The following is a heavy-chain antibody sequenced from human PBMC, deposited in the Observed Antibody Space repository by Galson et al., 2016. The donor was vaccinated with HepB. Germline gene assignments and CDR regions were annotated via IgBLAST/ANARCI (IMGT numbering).Heavy chain of an antibody. CDR3: TRLDF. V-gene: IGHV1-3*01. CDR2: IKPANGNT. CDR1: GYTFTTFA. J-gene: IGHJ4*02. Sequence: SVKVSCKASGYTFTTFALHWVRQAPGQGLEWMGWIKPANGNTKYSQKLQGRVAITMDTSANTVYMELNSLRSEATAVYYCTRLDFWGQGTLVAVSS.